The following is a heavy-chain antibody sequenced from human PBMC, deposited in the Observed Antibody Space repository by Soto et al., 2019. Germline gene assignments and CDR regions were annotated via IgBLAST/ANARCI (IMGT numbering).Heavy chain of an antibody. CDR3: ARSERGHYYNSGSPMDA. Sequence: GGSLRLSCAASGFIVGINFMSCVHQAPGKGLEWVSVLYTDADGRVFYADSVKGRFTVSRDNSQNTLYLQMNSLRAEDTAVYYCARSERGHYYNSGSPMDAWGQGTTVTVSS. J-gene: IGHJ6*02. CDR2: LYTDADGRV. D-gene: IGHD3-10*01. CDR1: GFIVGINF. V-gene: IGHV3-53*01.